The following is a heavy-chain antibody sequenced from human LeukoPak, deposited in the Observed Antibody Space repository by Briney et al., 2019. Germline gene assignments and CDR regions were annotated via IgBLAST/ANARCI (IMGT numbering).Heavy chain of an antibody. D-gene: IGHD2-2*02. CDR1: GYTFTSYA. Sequence: ASVKVSCTASGYTFTSYAMHWVRQAPGQRLEWMGWINAGNGNTKYSQKFQGRVTITADESTSTAYMELSSLRSEDTAVYYCARDDRRPDGYCSSTSCSTSYYYYGVDVWGQGTTVTVSS. CDR2: INAGNGNT. V-gene: IGHV1-3*01. J-gene: IGHJ6*02. CDR3: ARDDRRPDGYCSSTSCSTSYYYYGVDV.